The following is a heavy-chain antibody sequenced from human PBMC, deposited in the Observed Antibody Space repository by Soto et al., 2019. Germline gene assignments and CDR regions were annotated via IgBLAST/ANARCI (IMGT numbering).Heavy chain of an antibody. D-gene: IGHD6-19*01. CDR1: GFVFSNYG. CDR2: ISNDGSKK. V-gene: IGHV3-30*03. CDR3: ARDVAMPSGLGLGY. J-gene: IGHJ4*02. Sequence: GGSLRLSCAASGFVFSNYGIHWVRQAPGKGLEWVAFISNDGSKKYYGDSVKGRFTISRDNSENTVYLQMTSLRPDDTAVFYCARDVAMPSGLGLGYWGQGTLVTVSS.